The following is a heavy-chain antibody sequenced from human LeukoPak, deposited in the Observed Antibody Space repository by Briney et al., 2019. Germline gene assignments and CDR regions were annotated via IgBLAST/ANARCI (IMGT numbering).Heavy chain of an antibody. J-gene: IGHJ6*03. CDR2: ITGAGDST. D-gene: IGHD3-9*01. CDR3: AKHPLTSSNYYMDV. CDR1: GFTFSNYA. Sequence: GGSPRLSCAASGFTFSNYAMSWVRQAPGKGLEWISNITGAGDSTYYADSVKGRFTGRFTISRDNSKNTLYLQMSSLRAEDTAVYFCAKHPLTSSNYYMDVWGKGTAVTVSS. V-gene: IGHV3-23*01.